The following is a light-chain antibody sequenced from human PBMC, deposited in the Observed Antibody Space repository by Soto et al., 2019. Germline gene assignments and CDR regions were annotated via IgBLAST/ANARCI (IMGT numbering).Light chain of an antibody. CDR2: DAS. CDR1: QSISNW. J-gene: IGKJ1*01. CDR3: QHYNSFSLT. V-gene: IGKV1-5*01. Sequence: IQLTQSPSPVSASVGDRVTITCRASQSISNWLAWYQQKPGKAPKLLIYDASTLEGGVPSRFRGSGSGTEFTLTINNLQTDDFATYYCQHYNSFSLTFGPGTKVDI.